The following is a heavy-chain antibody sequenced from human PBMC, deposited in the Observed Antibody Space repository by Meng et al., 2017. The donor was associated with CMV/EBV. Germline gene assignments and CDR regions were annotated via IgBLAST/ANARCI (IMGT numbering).Heavy chain of an antibody. CDR1: GSTIRSGYYC. V-gene: IGHV4-30-4*08. D-gene: IGHD3-22*01. Sequence: QLKGPGPGCVMPSQTLSLTCTVPGSTIRSGYYCWSCIRQPPGKGLEWIGYIYYSGSTYYNPSLKSRVTISVDTSKNQFSLKLSSVTAADTAVYYCARAAPDYYDSSGPPDYWGQGTLVTVSS. CDR3: ARAAPDYYDSSGPPDY. CDR2: IYYSGST. J-gene: IGHJ4*02.